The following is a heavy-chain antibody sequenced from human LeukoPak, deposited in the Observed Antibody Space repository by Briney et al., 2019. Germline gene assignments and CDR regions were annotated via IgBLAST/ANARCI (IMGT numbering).Heavy chain of an antibody. V-gene: IGHV5-51*01. CDR1: GYGFTTCW. J-gene: IGHJ6*02. Sequence: NHGESLKISCKGSGYGFTTCWIGWVRQMPGKGLEWMGVINPGNSDTRYSPSFQGQVTISADKSISTAYLQWSSLKASDTAMYYCARDGMPGDYYYGMDVWGQGTTVTVSS. CDR2: INPGNSDT. D-gene: IGHD2-2*01. CDR3: ARDGMPGDYYYGMDV.